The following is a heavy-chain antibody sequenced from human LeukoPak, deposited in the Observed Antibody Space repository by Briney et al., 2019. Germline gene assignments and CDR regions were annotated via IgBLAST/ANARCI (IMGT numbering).Heavy chain of an antibody. CDR1: GFTFSSYS. Sequence: GGSLRLSCAASGFTFSSYSMNWVRQAPGKGLEWVSYISSSSSTIYYADSVKGRFTISRDNAKNSLYLQMNSLRAEDTALYYCAKDKSHGDYMEIDYWGQGTLVTVSS. CDR2: ISSSSSTI. CDR3: AKDKSHGDYMEIDY. J-gene: IGHJ4*02. D-gene: IGHD4-17*01. V-gene: IGHV3-48*01.